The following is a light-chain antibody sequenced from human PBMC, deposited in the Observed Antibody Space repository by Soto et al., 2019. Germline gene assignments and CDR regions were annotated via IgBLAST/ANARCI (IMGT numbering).Light chain of an antibody. CDR3: QQYSNWPPYT. Sequence: EIVMTQSPATRSVSPGERATLSCRASQSVSSNLAWYQQKPGQAPRLLIYGASTRATGIPARFSGSGSGTEFTLTISSLQSEDLAVYYCQQYSNWPPYTFGQGTKLEIK. V-gene: IGKV3-15*01. CDR1: QSVSSN. CDR2: GAS. J-gene: IGKJ2*01.